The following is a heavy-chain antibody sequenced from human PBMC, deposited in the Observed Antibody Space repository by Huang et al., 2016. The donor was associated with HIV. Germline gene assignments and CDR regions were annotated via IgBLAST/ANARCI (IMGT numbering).Heavy chain of an antibody. D-gene: IGHD3-10*01. CDR2: INHLGSP. Sequence: QVHLQQWGAGLLKSAETLSLTCAVYGGSLSGYYWSWLRQTPGKGLEWIGEINHLGSPNYNPALKSRCSRSMDGSKKQFSRKLRSISDADTAVYFCARDATKNPRGWFDPWGQGTLVTVSS. V-gene: IGHV4-34*02. J-gene: IGHJ5*02. CDR3: ARDATKNPRGWFDP. CDR1: GGSLSGYY.